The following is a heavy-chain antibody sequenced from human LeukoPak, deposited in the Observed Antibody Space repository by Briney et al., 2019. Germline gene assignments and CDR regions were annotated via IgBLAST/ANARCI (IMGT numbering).Heavy chain of an antibody. Sequence: SQTLSLTCVVSGDSVSSKNGAWNWIRQSPSRGLEWLGRTYYRSKWYNDYAESMEGRMTISQDTSKNQYSLHLNSVTPDDTAVYYCARGQIVGVQGDFWGQGTLVTVSS. D-gene: IGHD1-26*01. CDR2: TYYRSKWYN. CDR3: ARGQIVGVQGDF. V-gene: IGHV6-1*01. CDR1: GDSVSSKNGA. J-gene: IGHJ4*02.